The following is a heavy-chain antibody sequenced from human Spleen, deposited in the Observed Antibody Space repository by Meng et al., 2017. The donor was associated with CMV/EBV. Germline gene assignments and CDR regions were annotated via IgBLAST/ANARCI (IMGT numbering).Heavy chain of an antibody. CDR1: FHRYG. Sequence: FHRYGNSRGRQAPGQGVGWMGRNRAYNGNTNYQQKLQGRVTMTTDTSTSKAYMELRSLRSDDTAVYYCARNLGSSGWYLTSGYYFDYWGQGTLVTVSS. CDR2: NRAYNGNT. D-gene: IGHD6-19*01. J-gene: IGHJ4*02. V-gene: IGHV1-18*01. CDR3: ARNLGSSGWYLTSGYYFDY.